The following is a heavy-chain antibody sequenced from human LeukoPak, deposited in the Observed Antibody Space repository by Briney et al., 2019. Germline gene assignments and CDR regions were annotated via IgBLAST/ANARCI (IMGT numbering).Heavy chain of an antibody. D-gene: IGHD2-2*01. V-gene: IGHV3-7*03. CDR3: AKRSYCSSTSCPYYFDY. Sequence: QSGGSLRLSCAASGFTFSSYWMSWVRQAPGKGLEWVANIKQDGSEKCYVDSMKGRFTISRDNAKNSLYLQMNSLRAEDTAVYYCAKRSYCSSTSCPYYFDYWGQGTLVTVSS. J-gene: IGHJ4*02. CDR1: GFTFSSYW. CDR2: IKQDGSEK.